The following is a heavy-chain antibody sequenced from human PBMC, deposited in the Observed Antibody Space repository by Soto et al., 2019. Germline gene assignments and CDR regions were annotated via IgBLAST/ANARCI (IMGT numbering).Heavy chain of an antibody. J-gene: IGHJ5*02. V-gene: IGHV4-4*09. CDR2: IYFGGTT. CDR3: ATSNWFDP. Sequence: PSETLSLTCTVSGGSISSYYWAWIRQPPGKGLEWVGYIYFGGTTSYNPSLKSRVTISLETSNSQFSLKLSSVTAADTAVYYCATSNWFDPWGQGTLVTVSS. CDR1: GGSISSYY.